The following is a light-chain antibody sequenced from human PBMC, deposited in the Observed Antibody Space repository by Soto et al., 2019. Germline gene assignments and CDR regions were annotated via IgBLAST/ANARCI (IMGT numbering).Light chain of an antibody. V-gene: IGLV2-11*01. CDR2: DVS. Sequence: QSVLTQPRSVSGSPGQSVTISCTGTSSDVGGYNYVSWYQHHPGKAPKVMIYDVSKRPSGVPDRFSGSKSGNTASLTISGLQAEDEADYYCYSDTGTSVVFGGGTKVPVL. J-gene: IGLJ2*01. CDR3: YSDTGTSVV. CDR1: SSDVGGYNY.